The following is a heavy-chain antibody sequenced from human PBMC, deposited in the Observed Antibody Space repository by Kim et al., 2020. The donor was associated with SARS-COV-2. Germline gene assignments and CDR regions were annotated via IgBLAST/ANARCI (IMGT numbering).Heavy chain of an antibody. D-gene: IGHD2-2*01. V-gene: IGHV3-23*01. J-gene: IGHJ4*02. CDR2: ISGSAGST. CDR3: AKDIVVVPAKGSTFDY. Sequence: GGSLRLSCAASGFTFSSYAMSWVRQAPGKGLEWVSAISGSAGSTYYADSVKGRFTISRDNSKNTLYVQMNSLRAEDTAVYYCAKDIVVVPAKGSTFDYWGQGTLVTVSS. CDR1: GFTFSSYA.